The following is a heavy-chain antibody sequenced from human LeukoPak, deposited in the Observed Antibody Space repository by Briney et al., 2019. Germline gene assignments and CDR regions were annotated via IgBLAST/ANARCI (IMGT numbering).Heavy chain of an antibody. Sequence: PGGSLRLSCAASGFTFSSYALTWVRQAPGKGLEWVSAISASGGSTYYADSVKGRFTISRDDSKNTLYLQPNSLRADDTAVYYCAKVLVVGATTPDVFDICGQGTMVTVSS. CDR3: AKVLVVGATTPDVFDI. CDR2: ISASGGST. V-gene: IGHV3-23*01. J-gene: IGHJ3*02. CDR1: GFTFSSYA. D-gene: IGHD1-26*01.